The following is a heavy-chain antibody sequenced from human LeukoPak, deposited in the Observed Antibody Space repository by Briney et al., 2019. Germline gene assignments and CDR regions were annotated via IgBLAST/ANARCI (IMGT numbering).Heavy chain of an antibody. D-gene: IGHD2-15*01. CDR1: GGSISSYY. Sequence: PSETLSLTCTVSGGSISSYYWSWIRQPAGKGLEWIGRISTSGTTNYNPSLKSRVTMSVDTSKNQFSLRLTSVTAADTAVYYCASFSRARIVVDGKVNDYWGQGTLVTVSS. CDR3: ASFSRARIVVDGKVNDY. V-gene: IGHV4-4*07. CDR2: ISTSGTT. J-gene: IGHJ4*02.